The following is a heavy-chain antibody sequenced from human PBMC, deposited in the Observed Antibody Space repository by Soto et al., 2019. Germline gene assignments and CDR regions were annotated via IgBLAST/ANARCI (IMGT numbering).Heavy chain of an antibody. CDR1: GVTFSSYT. CDR3: ASLSGNYYNVY. D-gene: IGHD3-10*01. CDR2: IIPILGIA. J-gene: IGHJ4*02. Sequence: QVQLVQSGAEVKKPGSSVKVSCTASGVTFSSYTIIWVRQAPGQGLEWMGRIIPILGIANYAQKFQGRVTITADKSTSTAYMELSSLRSEDTAVYYCASLSGNYYNVYWGQGTLVTVSS. V-gene: IGHV1-69*02.